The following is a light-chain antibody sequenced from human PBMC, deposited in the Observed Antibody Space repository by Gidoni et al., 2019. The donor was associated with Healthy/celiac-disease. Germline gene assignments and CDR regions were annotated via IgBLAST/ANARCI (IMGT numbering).Light chain of an antibody. V-gene: IGLV4-60*02. J-gene: IGLJ3*02. Sequence: QPVLTPSSSASASLGSSVKLTCTLSRGHSSYIIAWHQQQPGKAPRYLMKLEGSGSYNKGSGVPDRFSGSSSGADRYLTISNLQFEDEADYYCETWDSNTRVFGGGTKLTVL. CDR1: RGHSSYI. CDR3: ETWDSNTRV. CDR2: LEGSGSY.